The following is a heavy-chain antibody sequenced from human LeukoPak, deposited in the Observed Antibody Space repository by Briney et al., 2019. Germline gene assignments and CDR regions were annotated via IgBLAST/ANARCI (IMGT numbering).Heavy chain of an antibody. V-gene: IGHV3-23*01. J-gene: IGHJ4*02. D-gene: IGHD3-3*01. Sequence: GGSLRLSCAASGFTFSSYAMSWVRQAPGKGLEWVSGIVGSGGSTYSADSVKGRFTISRDNSKNTLYLQTNSLRAEDTAVYYCAKGTLWSGYYYFDYWGQGTLVTVSS. CDR2: IVGSGGST. CDR3: AKGTLWSGYYYFDY. CDR1: GFTFSSYA.